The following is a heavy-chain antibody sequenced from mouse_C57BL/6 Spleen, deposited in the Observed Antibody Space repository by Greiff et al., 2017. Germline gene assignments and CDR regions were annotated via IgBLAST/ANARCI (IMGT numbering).Heavy chain of an antibody. CDR1: GFTFSSYA. CDR3: AREGFEVDV. V-gene: IGHV5-4*01. CDR2: ISDGGSYT. J-gene: IGHJ1*03. Sequence: EVMLVESGGGLVKPGGSLKLSCAASGFTFSSYAMSWVRQTPEKRLEWVATISDGGSYTYYPDNVKGRFTLSRDNAKNNLYLQMSHLKSEDTAMYYCAREGFEVDVWGTGTTVTVAS.